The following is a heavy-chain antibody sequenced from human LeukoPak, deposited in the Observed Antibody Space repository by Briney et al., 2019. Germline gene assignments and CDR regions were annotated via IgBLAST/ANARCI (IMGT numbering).Heavy chain of an antibody. D-gene: IGHD3-22*01. J-gene: IGHJ4*02. Sequence: ASVKVSCKASGYTFTSYDINWVRQATGQGLEWMGWMNPNSGNTGYAQKFQGRVTMTRNTSISTAYMELSSLRSEDTAVYYCAKDSLTYYYDSSGGYWGQGTLVTVSS. CDR1: GYTFTSYD. CDR3: AKDSLTYYYDSSGGY. V-gene: IGHV1-8*01. CDR2: MNPNSGNT.